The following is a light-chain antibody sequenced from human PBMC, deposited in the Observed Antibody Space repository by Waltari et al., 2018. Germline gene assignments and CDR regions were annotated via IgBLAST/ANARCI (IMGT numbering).Light chain of an antibody. CDR2: EVS. V-gene: IGLV2-8*01. CDR3: SSYTGSNVV. Sequence: QSALTQPPSASESPGQSVALSCTGTSSDVGGYNYVSWYQQHPGKAPNPMIYEVSKRPSGVPDRFSGSKSGNTASLTVSGLQAEDEADYYCSSYTGSNVVFGGGTKLTVL. J-gene: IGLJ2*01. CDR1: SSDVGGYNY.